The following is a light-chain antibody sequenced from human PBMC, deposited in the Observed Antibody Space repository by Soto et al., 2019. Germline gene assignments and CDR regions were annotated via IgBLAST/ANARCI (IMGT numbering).Light chain of an antibody. CDR1: QSVSRN. V-gene: IGKV3-15*01. CDR3: QQYNNWPRT. Sequence: EIVMTQSPVILSVSPGERATLSCRASQSVSRNLAWYQQKPGQAPRLLIHGASTRAATIPARFSGSGSGTEFTPTISSLQSEDFAVYYCQQYNNWPRTFGQGTKVEI. CDR2: GAS. J-gene: IGKJ1*01.